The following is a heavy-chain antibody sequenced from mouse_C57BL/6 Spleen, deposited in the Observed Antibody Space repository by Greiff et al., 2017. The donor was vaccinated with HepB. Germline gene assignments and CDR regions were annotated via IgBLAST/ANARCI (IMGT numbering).Heavy chain of an antibody. J-gene: IGHJ2*01. CDR3: ARQSNSPFDY. CDR1: GFTFSDYG. D-gene: IGHD2-5*01. Sequence: EVKLVESGGGLVKPGGSLKLSCAASGFTFSDYGMHWVRQAPEKGLEWVAYISSGSSTIYYADTVKGRFTISRDNAKNTLFLQMTSLTSEDTAMYYCARQSNSPFDYWGQGTTLTVSS. V-gene: IGHV5-17*01. CDR2: ISSGSSTI.